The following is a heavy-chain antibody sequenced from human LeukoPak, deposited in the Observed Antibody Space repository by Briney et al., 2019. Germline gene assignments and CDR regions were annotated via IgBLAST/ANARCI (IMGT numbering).Heavy chain of an antibody. D-gene: IGHD2-15*01. V-gene: IGHV4-39*07. CDR1: GGSISSSSYY. Sequence: PSETLSLTCTVSGGSISSSSYYWGWIRQPPGKGLEWIGSIYYSGSTYYNPSLKSRVTISVDTSKNQFSLKLSSVTAADTAVYYCARDRMRAATRLDAFDIWGQGTMVTVSS. CDR2: IYYSGST. CDR3: ARDRMRAATRLDAFDI. J-gene: IGHJ3*02.